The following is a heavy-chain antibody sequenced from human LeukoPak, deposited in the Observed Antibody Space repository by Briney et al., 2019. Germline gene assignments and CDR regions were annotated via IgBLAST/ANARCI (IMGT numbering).Heavy chain of an antibody. V-gene: IGHV1-2*02. Sequence: ASVKVSCKASGYTFTGFYMHWVRQAPGQGLEWMGWINPNSGGTNYAQKFQRRVTMTRDTSISTAYMELSRLRSDDTAVYYCARWMATVTTPDYWGQGTLVSVSS. D-gene: IGHD4-11*01. CDR2: INPNSGGT. CDR3: ARWMATVTTPDY. CDR1: GYTFTGFY. J-gene: IGHJ4*02.